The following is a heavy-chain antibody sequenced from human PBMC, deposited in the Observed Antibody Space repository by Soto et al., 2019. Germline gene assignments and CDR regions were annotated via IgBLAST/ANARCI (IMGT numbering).Heavy chain of an antibody. V-gene: IGHV3-30-3*01. D-gene: IGHD3-9*01. CDR1: GFTFSSYA. Sequence: PGGSLRLSCAASGFTFSSYAMHWVRQAPGKGLEWVAVISYDGSNKYYADSVKGRFTISRDNSKNTLYLQMNSLRAEDTAVYYYARSYDILTGYHFDYWGQGNLVTLSS. J-gene: IGHJ4*02. CDR3: ARSYDILTGYHFDY. CDR2: ISYDGSNK.